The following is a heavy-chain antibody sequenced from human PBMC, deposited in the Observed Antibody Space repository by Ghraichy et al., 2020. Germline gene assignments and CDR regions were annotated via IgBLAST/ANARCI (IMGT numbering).Heavy chain of an antibody. D-gene: IGHD3-22*01. Sequence: LSLTCAASGFTFSSYAMHWVRQAPGKGLEWVAVISYDGSNKYYADSVKGRFTISRDNSKNTLYLQMNSLRAEDTAVYYCANGLTRDSSGYHYYYYYGMDVWGQGTTVTVSS. J-gene: IGHJ6*02. CDR2: ISYDGSNK. CDR3: ANGLTRDSSGYHYYYYYGMDV. CDR1: GFTFSSYA. V-gene: IGHV3-30*04.